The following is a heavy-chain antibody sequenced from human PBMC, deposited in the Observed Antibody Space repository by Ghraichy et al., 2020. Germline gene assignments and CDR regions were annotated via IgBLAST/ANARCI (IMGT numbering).Heavy chain of an antibody. D-gene: IGHD3-22*01. J-gene: IGHJ4*02. CDR1: GGSISSYY. CDR2: IYTSGST. V-gene: IGHV4-4*07. CDR3: ARATSSGYYLGGDYYFDY. Sequence: GSLRLSCTVSGGSISSYYWSWIRQPAGKGLEWIGRIYTSGSTNYNPSLKSRVTMSVDTSKNQFSLKLSSVTAADTAVYYCARATSSGYYLGGDYYFDYWGQGTLVTVSS.